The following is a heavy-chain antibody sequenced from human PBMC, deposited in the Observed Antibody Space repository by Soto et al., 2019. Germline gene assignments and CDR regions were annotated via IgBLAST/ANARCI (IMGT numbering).Heavy chain of an antibody. CDR2: ISAYNGNT. CDR1: GYTFTSYG. Sequence: QVQLVQSGAEVKKPGASVKVSCKASGYTFTSYGISWVRQAPGQGLEWMGWISAYNGNTNYAQKLQGRVTMTTDTATSTAYMELRSLRSDDTAVYYCARDHFGSLLLPHYYYYMDVWGKGTTVTVSS. CDR3: ARDHFGSLLLPHYYYYMDV. J-gene: IGHJ6*03. V-gene: IGHV1-18*01. D-gene: IGHD2-15*01.